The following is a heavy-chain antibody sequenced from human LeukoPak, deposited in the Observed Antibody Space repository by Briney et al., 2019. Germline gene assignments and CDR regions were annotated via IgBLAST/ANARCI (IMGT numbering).Heavy chain of an antibody. D-gene: IGHD3-3*01. CDR1: GGSISSSSYY. V-gene: IGHV4-39*07. CDR2: IYYSGST. J-gene: IGHJ5*02. CDR3: ARGLEWVSNWFDP. Sequence: SETLSLTCIVSGGSISSSSYYWGWIRQPPGKGLEWIGSIYYSGSTYYNPSLKSRVTISVDTSKNQFSLKLSSVTAAGTAVYYCARGLEWVSNWFDPWGQGTLVTVSS.